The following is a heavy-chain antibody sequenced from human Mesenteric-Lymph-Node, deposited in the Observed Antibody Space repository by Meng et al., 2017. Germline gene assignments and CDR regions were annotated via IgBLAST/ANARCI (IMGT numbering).Heavy chain of an antibody. J-gene: IGHJ4*03. V-gene: IGHV3-7*01. CDR3: ARDRVAGIQGFFDY. Sequence: GGSLRLSCTASGITFSSYWMTWVRRAPGKGLEWVAKIKEDGSEKYYVDSVKGRFTISRDNAKNSLYLQKNSLRAEDTAVYYCARDRVAGIQGFFDYWGQGTLVTVSS. CDR2: IKEDGSEK. CDR1: GITFSSYW. D-gene: IGHD6-19*01.